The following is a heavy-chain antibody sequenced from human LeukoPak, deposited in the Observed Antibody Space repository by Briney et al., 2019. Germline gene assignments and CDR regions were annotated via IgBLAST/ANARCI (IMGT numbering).Heavy chain of an antibody. Sequence: SGGSLRLSCAASGFTFSSYWMSWVRQAPGKGLEWVANIKKDGSEKYYVDSVKGRFTISRDNAKTSLYLQMNSLRAEDTAVYYCAKGDTTWELPHDYWGQGTLVTVSS. CDR3: AKGDTTWELPHDY. CDR2: IKKDGSEK. D-gene: IGHD1-26*01. CDR1: GFTFSSYW. J-gene: IGHJ4*02. V-gene: IGHV3-7*03.